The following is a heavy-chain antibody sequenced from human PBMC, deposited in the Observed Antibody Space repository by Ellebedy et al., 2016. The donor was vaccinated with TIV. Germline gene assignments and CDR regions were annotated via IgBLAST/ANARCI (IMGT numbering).Heavy chain of an antibody. J-gene: IGHJ5*02. V-gene: IGHV4-34*01. Sequence: MPSETLSLTCAVYGGSFSGYYWSWIRQSPGQGLEWIGDINHSGSTNYNPSLKSRVTISVDTSKNQFSLKLSSVTSADTAVFYCARGRRWFDPWGQGTLVTVSS. CDR1: GGSFSGYY. CDR2: INHSGST. CDR3: ARGRRWFDP.